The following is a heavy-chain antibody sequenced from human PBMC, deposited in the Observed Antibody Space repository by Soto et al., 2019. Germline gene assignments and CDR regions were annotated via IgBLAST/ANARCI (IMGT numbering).Heavy chain of an antibody. V-gene: IGHV4-30-4*01. J-gene: IGHJ3*02. CDR2: IYYSGST. CDR3: ARQFSDWKVAFDI. Sequence: SETLSLTCTVSGGSISSGDYYWSWIRQPPGKGLEWIGYIYYSGSTYYNPSLKSRVTISVDTSKNQFSLKLSSVTAADTAVYYCARQFSDWKVAFDIWGQGTMVTVSS. D-gene: IGHD6-19*01. CDR1: GGSISSGDYY.